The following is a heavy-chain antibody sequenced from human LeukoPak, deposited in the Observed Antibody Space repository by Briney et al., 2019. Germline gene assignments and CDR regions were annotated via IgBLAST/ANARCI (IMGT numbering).Heavy chain of an antibody. CDR3: ARKDYYDSSGYYDY. CDR1: GGSISSYY. J-gene: IGHJ4*02. D-gene: IGHD3-22*01. V-gene: IGHV4-59*01. CDR2: IYYSGST. Sequence: PSETLSLTCTVSGGSISSYYWSWIRQPPGKGLEWIGYIYYSGSTNYNPSLKSRVTISVDTSKNQLSLKLSSVTAADTAVYYRARKDYYDSSGYYDYWGQGTLVTVSS.